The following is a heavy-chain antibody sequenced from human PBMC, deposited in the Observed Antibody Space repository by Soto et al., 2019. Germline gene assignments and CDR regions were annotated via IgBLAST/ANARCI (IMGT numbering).Heavy chain of an antibody. CDR3: VKEIRIFGVVIFDY. D-gene: IGHD3-3*01. CDR2: ISGSGVDT. V-gene: IGHV3-23*01. Sequence: GGSLRLSCAASGFTFSTYAMSWVRQAPGKGLEWVSAISGSGVDTYYADSVKGRSTISRDNSKNTLFLQVNSLRVDDTAVYYCVKEIRIFGVVIFDYRGQGTLVTVPQ. CDR1: GFTFSTYA. J-gene: IGHJ4*02.